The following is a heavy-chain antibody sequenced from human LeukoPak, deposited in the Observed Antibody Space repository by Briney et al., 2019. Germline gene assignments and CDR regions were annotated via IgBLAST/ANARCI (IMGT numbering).Heavy chain of an antibody. CDR2: IYTSGST. V-gene: IGHV4-4*09. Sequence: PSETLSLTCTVSGGSISSYYWSWIRQHPGKGLEWIGYIYTSGSTNYNPSLKSRATISVDTSKNQFSLKLSSVTAADTAVYYCARLLRYCSGGSCLNWFDPWGQGTLVTVSS. CDR1: GGSISSYY. J-gene: IGHJ5*02. CDR3: ARLLRYCSGGSCLNWFDP. D-gene: IGHD2-15*01.